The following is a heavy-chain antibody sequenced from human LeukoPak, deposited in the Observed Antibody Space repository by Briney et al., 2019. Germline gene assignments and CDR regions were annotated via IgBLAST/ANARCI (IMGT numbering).Heavy chain of an antibody. J-gene: IGHJ4*02. V-gene: IGHV3-23*01. CDR1: GFTFSSYA. Sequence: PGGSLRLSCAASGFTFSSYAMSWVRQAPGKGLEWVSAISGSGGSTYYADSVRGRFTISRDNSKNTLYLQLNSLRAEDTAIYYCARDSTYYYDSGSSGPHYFDSWGQGTLVTVSS. CDR2: ISGSGGST. CDR3: ARDSTYYYDSGSSGPHYFDS. D-gene: IGHD3-10*01.